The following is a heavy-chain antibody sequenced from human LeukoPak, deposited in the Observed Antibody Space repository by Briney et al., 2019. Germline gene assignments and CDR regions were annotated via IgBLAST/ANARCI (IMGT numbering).Heavy chain of an antibody. Sequence: SETLSLTCTVSGGSISSGGYYWSWIRQHPGKGLEWIGYIYYSGSTYYNPSLKSRVTISVDTSKNQLSLKLSSVTAADTAVYYCARGVVAATQIDYWGQGTLVTVSS. D-gene: IGHD2-15*01. CDR2: IYYSGST. J-gene: IGHJ4*02. CDR3: ARGVVAATQIDY. V-gene: IGHV4-31*03. CDR1: GGSISSGGYY.